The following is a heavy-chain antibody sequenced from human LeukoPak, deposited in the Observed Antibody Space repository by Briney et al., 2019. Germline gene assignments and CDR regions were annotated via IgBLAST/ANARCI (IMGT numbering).Heavy chain of an antibody. D-gene: IGHD6-19*01. Sequence: SETLSLTCAVYGGSFSGYYWSWIRQPPGRGLEWIGEINHSGSTNYNPSLKSRVTISVDTSKNQFSLKLSSVTAADTAVYYCAGHGWEENWFDPWGQGTLVTVSS. CDR2: INHSGST. CDR1: GGSFSGYY. J-gene: IGHJ5*02. V-gene: IGHV4-34*01. CDR3: AGHGWEENWFDP.